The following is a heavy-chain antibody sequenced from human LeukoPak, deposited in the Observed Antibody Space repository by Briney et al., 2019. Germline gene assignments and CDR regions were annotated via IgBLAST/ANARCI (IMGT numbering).Heavy chain of an antibody. D-gene: IGHD3-22*01. CDR3: ARNFGGGDSSGPYY. V-gene: IGHV3-20*04. J-gene: IGHJ4*02. CDR2: INWNGGST. Sequence: GGSLRLSCAASGFTFSSYSMNWVRQAPGKGLEWVSAINWNGGSTGYADSVKGRFTISRDNAKNSLYLQMNGLRAEDTALYYCARNFGGGDSSGPYYWGQGTLVTVSS. CDR1: GFTFSSYS.